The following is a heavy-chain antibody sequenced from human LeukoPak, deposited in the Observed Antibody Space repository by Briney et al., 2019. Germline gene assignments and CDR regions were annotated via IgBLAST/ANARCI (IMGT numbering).Heavy chain of an antibody. CDR1: GFTFSSYA. CDR3: ARAKVRGVIIKSFDY. CDR2: ISGGGGST. D-gene: IGHD3-10*01. V-gene: IGHV3-23*01. J-gene: IGHJ4*02. Sequence: PGGSLRLSCAASGFTFSSYAMSWVRQAPGKGLEWVSAISGGGGSTYYADSVKGRFTISRDNSKNTLYLQMNSLRAEDTAVYYCARAKVRGVIIKSFDYWGQGTLVTVSS.